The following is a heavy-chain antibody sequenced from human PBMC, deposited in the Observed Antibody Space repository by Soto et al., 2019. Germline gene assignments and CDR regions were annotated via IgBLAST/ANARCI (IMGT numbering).Heavy chain of an antibody. D-gene: IGHD3-10*01. J-gene: IGHJ3*02. CDR3: ARDLYSGSESPGLGPFDI. CDR1: GGTFSSYA. V-gene: IGHV1-69*13. CDR2: IIPIFGTA. Sequence: GASVKVSCKASGGTFSSYAISWVRQAPGQGLEWMGGIIPIFGTANYAQKFQGRVTITADESTSTAYMELSSLRSEDTAVYYCARDLYSGSESPGLGPFDIWGQGTMVTVSS.